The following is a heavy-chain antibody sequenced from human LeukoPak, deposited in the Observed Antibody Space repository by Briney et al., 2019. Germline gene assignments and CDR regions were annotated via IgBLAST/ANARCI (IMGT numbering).Heavy chain of an antibody. J-gene: IGHJ6*02. CDR3: AREVGYSSPTVYYGMDV. D-gene: IGHD6-13*01. V-gene: IGHV3-21*01. CDR2: ISSSSSYI. Sequence: PGGSLRLSCAASGFTFSSYSMNWVRQAPGKGLEWVSSISSSSSYIYYADSVKGRFTISRDNAKNSLYLQMNSLRAEDTAVYYCAREVGYSSPTVYYGMDVWGQGTTVTVSS. CDR1: GFTFSSYS.